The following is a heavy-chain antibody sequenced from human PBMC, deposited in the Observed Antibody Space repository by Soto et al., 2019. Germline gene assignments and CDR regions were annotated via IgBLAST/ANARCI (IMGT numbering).Heavy chain of an antibody. J-gene: IGHJ6*03. CDR2: INHSGST. D-gene: IGHD2-2*01. CDR3: ARGLEDIVVVPAAMVDYYYYYMDV. Sequence: SETLSLTCAVYGGSFSGYYWSWIRQPPGKGLEWIGEINHSGSTNYNPSLKSRVTISVDTSKNQFSLKLGSVTAADTAVYYCARGLEDIVVVPAAMVDYYYYYMDVWGKGTTVTVSS. V-gene: IGHV4-34*01. CDR1: GGSFSGYY.